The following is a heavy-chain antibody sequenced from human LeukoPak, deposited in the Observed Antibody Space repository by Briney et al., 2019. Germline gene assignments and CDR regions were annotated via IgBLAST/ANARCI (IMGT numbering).Heavy chain of an antibody. V-gene: IGHV3-30*03. J-gene: IGHJ4*02. CDR2: ISFDATNK. CDR3: ARAKGSSWQYYFDY. D-gene: IGHD6-13*01. Sequence: PGGSLRLSCAASGFTFSSYGMHWVRQAPGKGLEWVAVISFDATNKYYADSVKGRFTISRDNSKNTLYLQMNSLRAEDTAVYYCARAKGSSWQYYFDYWGQGTLVTVSS. CDR1: GFTFSSYG.